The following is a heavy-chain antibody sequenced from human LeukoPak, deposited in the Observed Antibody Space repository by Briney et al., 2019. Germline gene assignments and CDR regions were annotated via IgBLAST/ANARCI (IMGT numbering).Heavy chain of an antibody. J-gene: IGHJ4*02. Sequence: SETLSLTCTVSGGSISSTIDYWGWIRQPPGKGLEWIGTIYYSGSAYYNPSLKSRVTISVDTSKNQCSLKLSSVTAADTAVYYCARDLGADPYYFDNWGQGTLVSVSS. CDR1: GGSISSTIDY. CDR3: ARDLGADPYYFDN. CDR2: IYYSGSA. V-gene: IGHV4-39*07.